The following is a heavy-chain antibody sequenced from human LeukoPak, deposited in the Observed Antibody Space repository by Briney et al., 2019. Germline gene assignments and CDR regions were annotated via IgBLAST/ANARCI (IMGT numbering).Heavy chain of an antibody. CDR2: IYHSGST. V-gene: IGHV4-38-2*01. CDR3: ATFPVDTAMRFYSDY. Sequence: SETLSLTCAVSGYSISSGYYWGWIRQPPGKGLEWIGSIYHSGSTYYNPSLKSRVTISVDTSKNQFSLKLSSVTAADTAVYYCATFPVDTAMRFYSDYWGQGTLVTVSS. J-gene: IGHJ4*02. D-gene: IGHD5-18*01. CDR1: GYSISSGYY.